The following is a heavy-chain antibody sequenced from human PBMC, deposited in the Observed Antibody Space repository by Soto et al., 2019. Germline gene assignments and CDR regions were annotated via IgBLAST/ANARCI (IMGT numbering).Heavy chain of an antibody. Sequence: QVQLVESGGGVVQPGRSLRLSCAASGFTFSSYARHWVRQAPGKGLEWVAVISYDGSNKYYADSVKGRFTISRDNSKNTLYLQMNSLRAEDTAVYYWARVRGGGSDIWGQGTMVTVSS. CDR3: ARVRGGGSDI. CDR2: ISYDGSNK. CDR1: GFTFSSYA. J-gene: IGHJ3*02. D-gene: IGHD3-16*01. V-gene: IGHV3-30-3*01.